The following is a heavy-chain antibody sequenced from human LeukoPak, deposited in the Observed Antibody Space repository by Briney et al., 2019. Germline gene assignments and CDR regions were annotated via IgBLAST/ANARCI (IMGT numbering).Heavy chain of an antibody. Sequence: PSETLSLTCTVAGGSISSYYWSWIRQPAGKGLEWIGRIYSSGSTNYNPSLKSRVTMSVDTSKNQFSLKLSSVTAADTAVYYCARDPYCSGGSCYLNWFGPWGQGTLVTVSS. J-gene: IGHJ5*02. D-gene: IGHD2-15*01. CDR1: GGSISSYY. CDR2: IYSSGST. CDR3: ARDPYCSGGSCYLNWFGP. V-gene: IGHV4-4*07.